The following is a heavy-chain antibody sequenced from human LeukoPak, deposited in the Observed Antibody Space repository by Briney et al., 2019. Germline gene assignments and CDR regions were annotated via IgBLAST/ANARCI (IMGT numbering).Heavy chain of an antibody. Sequence: GRSLRLSCAASGFTFSSYGMHWVRQAPGKGLEWVAVIWYDGSNKYYADSVKGRFTISRDNSKNTLYLQMNSLRAEDTAVYYCARDQTLSMGFDYWGQGTLVTVS. D-gene: IGHD2/OR15-2a*01. V-gene: IGHV3-33*01. CDR1: GFTFSSYG. CDR2: IWYDGSNK. J-gene: IGHJ4*02. CDR3: ARDQTLSMGFDY.